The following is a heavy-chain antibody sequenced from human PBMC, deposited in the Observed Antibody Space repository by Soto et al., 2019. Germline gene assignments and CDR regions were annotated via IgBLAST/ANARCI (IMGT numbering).Heavy chain of an antibody. J-gene: IGHJ5*02. CDR1: GGTFSSDA. CDR2: IIPIFGTA. Sequence: SVKVSCKASGGTFSSDAISWVRQAPGQGLEWMGGIIPIFGTANYAQKFQGRVTITADESTSTAYMELSSLRSEDTAVYYCAAGYSSSWHSAAYNWFDPWGQGTLVTVSS. V-gene: IGHV1-69*13. D-gene: IGHD6-13*01. CDR3: AAGYSSSWHSAAYNWFDP.